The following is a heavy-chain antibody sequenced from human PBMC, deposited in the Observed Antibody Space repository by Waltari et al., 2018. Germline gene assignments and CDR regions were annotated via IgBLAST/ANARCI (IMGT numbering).Heavy chain of an antibody. V-gene: IGHV3-7*01. CDR1: GFTFSSYW. CDR2: IKKDGSEK. D-gene: IGHD4-17*01. Sequence: EVQLVESGGGLVQPGGSLRLSCAASGFTFSSYWMSWVRQAQGKGLEWVANIKKDGSEKYYVDSVKGRFTISRDNAKNSLYLQMNSLRAEDTAVYYCASGTTVFDYWGQGTLVPVSS. CDR3: ASGTTVFDY. J-gene: IGHJ4*02.